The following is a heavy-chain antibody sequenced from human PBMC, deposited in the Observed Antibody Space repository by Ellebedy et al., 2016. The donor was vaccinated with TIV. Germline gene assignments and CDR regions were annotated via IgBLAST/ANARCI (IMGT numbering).Heavy chain of an antibody. CDR2: INLNSGAT. J-gene: IGHJ4*02. D-gene: IGHD1-26*01. Sequence: ASVKVSCKASGYTFIAYYMHWVRQAPGQGLEWLGWINLNSGATMYAQKFQGRVTVTRDTSITTAYMELSRLRSDDTAVYYSARSGRDGGSFFPKSYLGYWGQGTLVTVSS. V-gene: IGHV1-2*02. CDR1: GYTFIAYY. CDR3: ARSGRDGGSFFPKSYLGY.